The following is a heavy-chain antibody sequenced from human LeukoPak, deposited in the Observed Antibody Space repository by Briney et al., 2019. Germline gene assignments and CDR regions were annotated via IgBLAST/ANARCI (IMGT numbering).Heavy chain of an antibody. CDR1: GYTFTSYD. J-gene: IGHJ5*02. D-gene: IGHD5-18*01. Sequence: GASVKVSRKASGYTFTSYDINWVRQATGQGLEWMGWMNPNSGNTGYAQKFQGRVTITRNTSISTAYMELSSLRSEDTAVYYCARGRRIQPHWFDPWGQGTLVTVSS. CDR2: MNPNSGNT. CDR3: ARGRRIQPHWFDP. V-gene: IGHV1-8*03.